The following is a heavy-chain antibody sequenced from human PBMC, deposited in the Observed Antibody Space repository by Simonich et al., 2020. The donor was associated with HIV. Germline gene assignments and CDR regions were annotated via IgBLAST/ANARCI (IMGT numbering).Heavy chain of an antibody. CDR1: GGSFSGYY. CDR3: ARRHPTTVTTPYFDY. Sequence: QVQLQQWGAGLLKPSETLSLTCAVYGGSFSGYYCSWVPQPPGTGLEWIGEINHRGSTNYNPSLKSRVPISVDTSKNQFSLKLSSVTAADTAVYYCARRHPTTVTTPYFDYWGQGTLVTVSS. CDR2: INHRGST. J-gene: IGHJ4*02. D-gene: IGHD4-17*01. V-gene: IGHV4-34*01.